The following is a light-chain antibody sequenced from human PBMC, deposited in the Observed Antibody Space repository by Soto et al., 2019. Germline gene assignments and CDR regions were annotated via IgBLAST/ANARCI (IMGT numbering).Light chain of an antibody. Sequence: EIVWTQSPGTMSLSPGDTATLSCGASQSLSGNLAWYQQKPGQAPRLLIFRASTRATGVPARFSGRGSGTDFTLTISGLQSEDFLVYCGQQYSNWPPWTFGPGTKVDIK. CDR2: RAS. V-gene: IGKV3-15*01. CDR3: QQYSNWPPWT. J-gene: IGKJ1*01. CDR1: QSLSGN.